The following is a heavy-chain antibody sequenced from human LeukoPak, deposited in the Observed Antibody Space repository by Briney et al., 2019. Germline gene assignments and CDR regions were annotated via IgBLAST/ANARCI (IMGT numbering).Heavy chain of an antibody. CDR1: GYTFTNYH. D-gene: IGHD5-12*01. Sequence: ASVKVSCKASGYTFTNYHMHWVRQAPGQGLEWMGIINPSGGSTNYAQKFQGRVTITADKSTSTAYMELSSLRSEDTAVYYCARGNIVATIYHYFDYWGQGTPVTVSS. CDR2: INPSGGST. CDR3: ARGNIVATIYHYFDY. J-gene: IGHJ4*02. V-gene: IGHV1-46*01.